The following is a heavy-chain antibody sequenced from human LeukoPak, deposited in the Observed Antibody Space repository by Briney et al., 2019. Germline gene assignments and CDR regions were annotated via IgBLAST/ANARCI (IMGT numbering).Heavy chain of an antibody. Sequence: GGSLRLSCAASGFTVSSYWMAWVRQAPGKGLEWVASIKQDGSVKYYVDSVKGRFAISRDNAENSLFLQMNSLRAEDTAVYYCARGGGQLEPWGQGTLVTVSS. CDR2: IKQDGSVK. J-gene: IGHJ5*02. D-gene: IGHD1-26*01. V-gene: IGHV3-7*01. CDR1: GFTVSSYW. CDR3: ARGGGQLEP.